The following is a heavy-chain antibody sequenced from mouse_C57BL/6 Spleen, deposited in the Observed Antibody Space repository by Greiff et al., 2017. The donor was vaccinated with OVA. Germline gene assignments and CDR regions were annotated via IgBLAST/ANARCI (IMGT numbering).Heavy chain of an antibody. Sequence: QVQLKESGAELVRPGASVTLSCKASGYTFTDYEMHWVKQTPVHGLEWIGAIDPETGGTAYNQKFKGKAILTADKSSSTAYMELRSLTSEDSAVYYCTSGGNYGSSDYAMDYWGQGTSVTVSS. J-gene: IGHJ4*01. V-gene: IGHV1-15*01. CDR3: TSGGNYGSSDYAMDY. D-gene: IGHD1-1*01. CDR2: IDPETGGT. CDR1: GYTFTDYE.